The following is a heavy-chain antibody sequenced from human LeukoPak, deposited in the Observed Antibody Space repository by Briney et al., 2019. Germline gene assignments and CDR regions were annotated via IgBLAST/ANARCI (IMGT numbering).Heavy chain of an antibody. V-gene: IGHV4-39*07. D-gene: IGHD2-21*01. CDR3: ARDLAGHFGGFYFDY. J-gene: IGHJ4*02. CDR1: HGSISDNSYY. Sequence: PSETLSLTCTVSHGSISDNSYYWGWIRQPPGKGLEWIGSVSYSGSTYYNPSLKSRVTISVDTSKNQFSLKLNSVTAADTAVYYCARDLAGHFGGFYFDYWGQGALVTVSS. CDR2: VSYSGST.